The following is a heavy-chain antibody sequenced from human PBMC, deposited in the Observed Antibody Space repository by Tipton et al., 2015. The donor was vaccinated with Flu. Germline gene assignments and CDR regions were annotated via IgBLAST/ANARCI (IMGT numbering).Heavy chain of an antibody. CDR3: ASSLLVVYASIDY. CDR2: IYHSGST. V-gene: IGHV4-38-2*02. CDR1: GYSISSGYY. Sequence: TLSLTCTVSGYSISSGYYWGWIRQPPGKGLEWIGSIYHSGSTYYNPSLKSRVTISVDTSKNQFSLKLSSVTAADTAVYCCASSLLVVYASIDYWGQGTLVTVSS. J-gene: IGHJ4*02. D-gene: IGHD2-8*02.